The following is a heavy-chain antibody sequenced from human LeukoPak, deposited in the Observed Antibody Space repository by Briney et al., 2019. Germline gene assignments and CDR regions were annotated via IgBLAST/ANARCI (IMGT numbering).Heavy chain of an antibody. V-gene: IGHV3-48*01. D-gene: IGHD5-12*01. CDR2: ISSSSTTI. CDR1: GFTFSSYS. J-gene: IGHJ5*02. Sequence: GGSLRLSCAVSGFTFSSYSMNWVRQAPGKGLEWVSYISSSSTTIYYADSVKGRFTISRDNAKNSLYLQMNSLRAEDTAVYYCASGAEGYVFDPWGQGTLVTVSS. CDR3: ASGAEGYVFDP.